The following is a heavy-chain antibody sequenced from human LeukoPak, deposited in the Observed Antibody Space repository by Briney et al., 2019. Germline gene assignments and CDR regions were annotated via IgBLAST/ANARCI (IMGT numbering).Heavy chain of an antibody. CDR3: VKDLGGIAVAGTFY. D-gene: IGHD6-19*01. J-gene: IGHJ4*02. CDR1: GFTFSSYA. Sequence: PGGSLRLSCAASGFTFSSYAMSWVRQAPGKGLEWVSAISGSGGSTYYADPVKGRFTISRDNSKNTLYLQMNSLRAEDTAVYYCVKDLGGIAVAGTFYWAQGTLVTVSS. CDR2: ISGSGGST. V-gene: IGHV3-23*01.